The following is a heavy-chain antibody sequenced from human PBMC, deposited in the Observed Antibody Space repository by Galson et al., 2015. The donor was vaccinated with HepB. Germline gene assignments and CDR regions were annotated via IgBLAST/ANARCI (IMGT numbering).Heavy chain of an antibody. CDR2: FDPEDGET. V-gene: IGHV1-24*01. J-gene: IGHJ4*02. CDR3: ASTIRGVIGPPLYYFDY. D-gene: IGHD3-10*01. Sequence: SVKVSCKVSGYTLTELSMHWVRQAPGKGLEWMGGFDPEDGETIYAQKFQGRVTMTEDTSTDTAYMELSSLRSEDTAVYYCASTIRGVIGPPLYYFDYWGQGTLVTVSS. CDR1: GYTLTELS.